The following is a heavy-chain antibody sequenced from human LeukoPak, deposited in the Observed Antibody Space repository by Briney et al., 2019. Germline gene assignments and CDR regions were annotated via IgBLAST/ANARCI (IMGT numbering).Heavy chain of an antibody. D-gene: IGHD6-19*01. J-gene: IGHJ4*02. CDR3: ESGATETLAGNVFAY. V-gene: IGHV3-30-3*01. CDR1: GLTFSNYA. Sequence: GRSLRLSCVASGLTFSNYAMHWVRQAPGKGLEWVSFISQDGTNKYYEDSVEGRVTISRDNSQNTLYLQMNSLRAEDTALYYCESGATETLAGNVFAYWGQGTLVTVSS. CDR2: ISQDGTNK.